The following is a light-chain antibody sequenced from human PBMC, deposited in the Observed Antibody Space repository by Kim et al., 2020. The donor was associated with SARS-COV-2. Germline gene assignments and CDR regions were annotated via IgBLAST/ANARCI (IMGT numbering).Light chain of an antibody. J-gene: IGLJ2*01. CDR3: SSYTSSSTLVV. CDR2: DVS. CDR1: SSDVGAYNY. V-gene: IGLV2-14*03. Sequence: QSALTQPASVSGSPGQSITISCTGTSSDVGAYNYVSWYQQHPGKAPKLMIYDVSDRPSGVSNRLSGSKSGNTASLTISGLQAEDEADYYCSSYTSSSTLVVFGGGTQLTVL.